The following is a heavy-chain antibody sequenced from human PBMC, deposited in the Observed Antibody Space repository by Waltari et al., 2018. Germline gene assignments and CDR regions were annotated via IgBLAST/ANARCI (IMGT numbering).Heavy chain of an antibody. D-gene: IGHD3-10*02. CDR1: GFTFDDYA. Sequence: EVQLVESGGGLVQPGRSLRLSCAASGFTFDDYAMHWVRQAPGKGLEWVSGISWNSGSIGYADSVKCRFTISRDNAKNSLYLQMNSLRAEDTALYYCAKDMSGELSFFWYFDLWGRGTLVTVSS. V-gene: IGHV3-9*01. J-gene: IGHJ2*01. CDR2: ISWNSGSI. CDR3: AKDMSGELSFFWYFDL.